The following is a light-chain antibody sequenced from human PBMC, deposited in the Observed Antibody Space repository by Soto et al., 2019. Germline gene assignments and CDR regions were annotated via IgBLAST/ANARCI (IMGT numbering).Light chain of an antibody. V-gene: IGLV2-14*01. J-gene: IGLJ1*01. CDR3: CSYTSTSARV. Sequence: QSALTQPASVSWSPGQSITISCTGTSSDVGDYNYVSWYQQHPGKVPKLMIFEVSNRPSGISNRFSGSKSGNTASLTISGLQTDDEADYYCCSYTSTSARVFGTGTKVTVL. CDR2: EVS. CDR1: SSDVGDYNY.